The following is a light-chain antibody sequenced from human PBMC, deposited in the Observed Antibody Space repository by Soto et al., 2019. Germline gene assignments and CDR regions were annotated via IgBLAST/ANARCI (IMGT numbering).Light chain of an antibody. J-gene: IGKJ4*01. CDR1: QSVSSGF. CDR2: DAS. V-gene: IGKV3D-20*02. Sequence: EIVLTQSPVILSLSPSERATLSCRASQSVSSGFLDWYQQKPGQAPRLLIYDASNRATGIPARFSGSGSGTDFTLTISSLEPEDFAVYYCQQRSNWPLTFGGGTKVDIK. CDR3: QQRSNWPLT.